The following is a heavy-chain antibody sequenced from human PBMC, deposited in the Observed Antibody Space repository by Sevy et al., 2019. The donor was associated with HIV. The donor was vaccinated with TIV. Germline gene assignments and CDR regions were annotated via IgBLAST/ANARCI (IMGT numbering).Heavy chain of an antibody. D-gene: IGHD2-15*01. CDR3: VTLPDCSGGSCYLRPFDY. J-gene: IGHJ4*02. Sequence: GESLKISCKGSGYSFTSYWISWVRQMPGKGLEWMGRIDPSDSYTNYSPSFQGHVTISADKSISTAYLQWSSLKASDTAMYYCVTLPDCSGGSCYLRPFDYWGQGTLVTVSS. CDR2: IDPSDSYT. CDR1: GYSFTSYW. V-gene: IGHV5-10-1*01.